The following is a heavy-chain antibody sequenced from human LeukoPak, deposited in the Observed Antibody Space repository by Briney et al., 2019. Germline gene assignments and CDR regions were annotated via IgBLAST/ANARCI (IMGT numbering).Heavy chain of an antibody. V-gene: IGHV3-23*01. CDR3: AKDQGFSYYYLDY. CDR2: ISANGANT. Sequence: GGSLRLSCVASGSTYNSHAMSWVRQAPGKGLEWVSGISANGANTYYTDSVRGRFTISRDNSKNTVYLQMSSLSAEDTAIYYCAKDQGFSYYYLDYWGQGILVTVSP. J-gene: IGHJ4*02. D-gene: IGHD5-18*01. CDR1: GSTYNSHA.